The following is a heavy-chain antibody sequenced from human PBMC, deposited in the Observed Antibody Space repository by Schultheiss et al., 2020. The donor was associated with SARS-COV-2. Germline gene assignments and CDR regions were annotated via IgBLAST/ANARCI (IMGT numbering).Heavy chain of an antibody. CDR3: ARNARAIAAAGTSAFDI. D-gene: IGHD6-13*01. Sequence: SETLSLTCAVYGGSFSGYYWSWIRQPPGKGLEWIGRIYTSGSTNYNPSLKSRVTMSVDTSKNQFSLKLSSVTAADTAVYYCARNARAIAAAGTSAFDIWGQGTMVTVSS. V-gene: IGHV4-59*10. J-gene: IGHJ3*02. CDR1: GGSFSGYY. CDR2: IYTSGST.